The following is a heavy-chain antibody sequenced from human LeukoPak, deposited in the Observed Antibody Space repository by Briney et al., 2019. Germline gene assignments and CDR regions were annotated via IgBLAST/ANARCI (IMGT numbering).Heavy chain of an antibody. Sequence: PGGSLRLSCEASGFTVTSKYMSWVRQAPGKGLEWVSVIYSGGTTDYADSVTGRFTISRDNSKNTLYLQMNSLRAEDTAVYYCAKDKPPKIRVARTFDYWGQGTQVTVSS. CDR3: AKDKPPKIRVARTFDY. J-gene: IGHJ4*02. D-gene: IGHD3-3*01. CDR2: IYSGGTT. CDR1: GFTVTSKY. V-gene: IGHV3-53*05.